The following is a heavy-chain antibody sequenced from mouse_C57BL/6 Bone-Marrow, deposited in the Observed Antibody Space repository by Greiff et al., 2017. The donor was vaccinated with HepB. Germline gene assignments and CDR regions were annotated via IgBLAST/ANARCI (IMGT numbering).Heavy chain of an antibody. J-gene: IGHJ4*01. V-gene: IGHV1-63*01. CDR2: IYPGGGYT. Sequence: QVQLKQSGAELVRPGTSVKMSCKASGYTFTNYWIGWAKQRPGHGLEWIGDIYPGGGYTNYNEKFKGKATLTADKSSSTAYMQFSSLTSEDSAIYYCARCLGPTAFMDYWGQGTSVTVSS. CDR1: GYTFTNYW. CDR3: ARCLGPTAFMDY. D-gene: IGHD1-2*01.